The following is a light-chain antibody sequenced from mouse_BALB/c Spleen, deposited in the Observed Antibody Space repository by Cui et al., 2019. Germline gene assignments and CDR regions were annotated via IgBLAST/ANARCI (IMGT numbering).Light chain of an antibody. CDR3: QQDNEDPPFT. Sequence: NIVLTQSPASLAVSLGQRATISCRASKSVDSYGNSFMHWYQQKPGQPPKLLIYLASNLESGVPARFSGSGSRTDFTLTIDPVEADDAATYYCQQDNEDPPFTFGSGTKLEIK. J-gene: IGKJ4*01. V-gene: IGKV3-10*01. CDR1: KSVDSYGNSF. CDR2: LAS.